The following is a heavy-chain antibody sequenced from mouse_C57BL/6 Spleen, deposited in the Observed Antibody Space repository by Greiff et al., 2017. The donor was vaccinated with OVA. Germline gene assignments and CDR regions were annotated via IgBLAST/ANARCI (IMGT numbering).Heavy chain of an antibody. CDR1: GYAFSSSW. J-gene: IGHJ2*01. Sequence: QVQLQQSGPELVKPGASVKISCKASGYAFSSSWMNWVKQRPGKGLEWIGRIYPGDGDTNYNGKFKGKATLTADKSSSTAYMQLSSLTSEDSAVYFCARSGDYGSIYEAVYWGQGTTLTVSS. CDR3: ARSGDYGSIYEAVY. D-gene: IGHD1-1*01. V-gene: IGHV1-82*01. CDR2: IYPGDGDT.